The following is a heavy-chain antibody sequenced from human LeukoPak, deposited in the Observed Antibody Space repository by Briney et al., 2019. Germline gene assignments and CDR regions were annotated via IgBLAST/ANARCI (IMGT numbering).Heavy chain of an antibody. J-gene: IGHJ6*03. CDR2: IYSGGST. V-gene: IGHV3-66*01. CDR3: ARVRVGNSVPRYMDV. CDR1: GFTVSSNY. D-gene: IGHD4-23*01. Sequence: PGGSLRLSCAASGFTVSSNYMSWVRQAPGKGLEWVSVIYSGGSTYYADSVKGRFTISRDNSKNTLYLQMNSLRAEDTAVYYCARVRVGNSVPRYMDVWGKGTTVTISS.